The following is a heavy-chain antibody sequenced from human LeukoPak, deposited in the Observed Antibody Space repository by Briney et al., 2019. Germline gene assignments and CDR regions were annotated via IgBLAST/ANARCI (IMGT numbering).Heavy chain of an antibody. Sequence: GGSLRLSCAASGFTFSSYAMSWVRQAPGKGLEWVSAISGSGGSTYYADSVKGRFTISRDNSKNTLYLQMNSLRAEDTAVYYCAKDPYSVLELPVTWYYYYGMDVWGQGTTVTVSS. CDR1: GFTFSSYA. V-gene: IGHV3-23*01. J-gene: IGHJ6*02. D-gene: IGHD2-15*01. CDR3: AKDPYSVLELPVTWYYYYGMDV. CDR2: ISGSGGST.